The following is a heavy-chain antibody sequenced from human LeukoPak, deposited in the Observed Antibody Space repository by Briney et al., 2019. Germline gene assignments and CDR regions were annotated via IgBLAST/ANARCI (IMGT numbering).Heavy chain of an antibody. CDR3: ARVSFSFWSGYYTGSYYFDY. J-gene: IGHJ4*02. CDR1: GYTFTSYY. CDR2: INPSGGST. Sequence: ASVKVSCKASGYTFTSYYMHWVRQAPGQGLEWMGIINPSGGSTSYAQKFQGRVTMTRDTSTSAAYMELRSLRSDDTAVYYCARVSFSFWSGYYTGSYYFDYWGQGTLVTVSS. V-gene: IGHV1-46*01. D-gene: IGHD3-3*01.